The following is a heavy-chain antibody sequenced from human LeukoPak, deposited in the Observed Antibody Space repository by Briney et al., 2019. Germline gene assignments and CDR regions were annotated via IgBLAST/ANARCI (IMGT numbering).Heavy chain of an antibody. V-gene: IGHV3-23*01. CDR3: AKYGPQDSGSSHFDC. CDR1: GFTFSSYA. J-gene: IGHJ4*02. CDR2: ISDSGGRT. D-gene: IGHD1-26*01. Sequence: GGSLRLSCAASGFTFSSYAMTWVRQAPGKGLEWVSGISDSGGRTYYADSVKGRLTISRDNSKNTLYLQVNSLRAEDTAVYYCAKYGPQDSGSSHFDCWGQGALVTVSS.